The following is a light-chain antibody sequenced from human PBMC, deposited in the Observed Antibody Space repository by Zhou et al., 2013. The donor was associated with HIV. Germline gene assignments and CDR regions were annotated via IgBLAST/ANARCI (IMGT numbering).Light chain of an antibody. CDR3: QQTYSTPPYS. CDR2: DAS. CDR1: QGVNNY. J-gene: IGKJ2*03. V-gene: IGKV1-39*01. Sequence: DIQMTQSPSSLSASVGDRVTITCQASQGVNNYLNWYQQRPGKAPRLLISDASNLETGVPSRFSGSGSGTDFTLTINSLQPEDFATYYCQQTYSTPPYSFGQGTKLEIK.